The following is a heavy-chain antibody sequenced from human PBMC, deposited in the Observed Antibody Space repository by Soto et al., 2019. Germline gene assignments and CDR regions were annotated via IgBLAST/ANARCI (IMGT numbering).Heavy chain of an antibody. J-gene: IGHJ3*02. D-gene: IGHD3-9*01. Sequence: QVQLVQSGAEVKKPGASVKVSCKASGYTFTSYGISWVRQAPGQGLEWMGWISAYNGNTNYAQKLQGRVTMTTDTSTSTAYMELRSLRSDDTAVYYCARDRYYDILTGYHANDFDIWGQGTMVTVSS. V-gene: IGHV1-18*01. CDR3: ARDRYYDILTGYHANDFDI. CDR2: ISAYNGNT. CDR1: GYTFTSYG.